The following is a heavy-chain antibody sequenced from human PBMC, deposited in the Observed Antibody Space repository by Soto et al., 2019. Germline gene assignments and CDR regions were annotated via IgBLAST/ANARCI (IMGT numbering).Heavy chain of an antibody. V-gene: IGHV3-33*01. Sequence: QVQLVESGGGVVQPGRSLRLSCAASGFTFSSYGMHWVRQAPGKGLEWVAVIWYDGSNKYYADSVKGRFTISRDNSKNTLYLQMNSLRAEDTAVYYCARTWDFWSGYPMYYYGMDVWGQGTTVTVSS. CDR3: ARTWDFWSGYPMYYYGMDV. CDR2: IWYDGSNK. CDR1: GFTFSSYG. J-gene: IGHJ6*02. D-gene: IGHD3-3*01.